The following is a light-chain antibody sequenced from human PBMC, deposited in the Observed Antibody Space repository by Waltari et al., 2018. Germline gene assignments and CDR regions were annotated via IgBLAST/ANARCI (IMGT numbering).Light chain of an antibody. V-gene: IGKV3-15*01. Sequence: ETIMTQSPATLSVSPGESATLPCRASKNIGNNLAWYQQTPGKAPRLPIYVTSSRSTGIPGRFFGAGSGTDFTLTISSLQSEDFGVYYCQQYNEWPYTFGQGTKVDLK. CDR3: QQYNEWPYT. CDR1: KNIGNN. J-gene: IGKJ2*01. CDR2: VTS.